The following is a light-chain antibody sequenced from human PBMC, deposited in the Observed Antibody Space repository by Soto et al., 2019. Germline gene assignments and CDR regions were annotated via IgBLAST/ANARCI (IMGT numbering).Light chain of an antibody. CDR3: SSYTSSSTLYV. CDR2: DVS. Sequence: QFALTQPASVSGSPGQSITISCTGTSGDVGGYNYVSWYQQHPGKAPKFMIYDVSNRPSGVSNRFSGSKSGNTASLTIPGLQAEDEADYYCSSYTSSSTLYVFGTGTKVTVL. J-gene: IGLJ1*01. CDR1: SGDVGGYNY. V-gene: IGLV2-14*01.